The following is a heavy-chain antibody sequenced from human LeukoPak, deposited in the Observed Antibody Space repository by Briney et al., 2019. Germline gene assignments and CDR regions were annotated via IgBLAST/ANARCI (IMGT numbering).Heavy chain of an antibody. V-gene: IGHV3-30-3*01. CDR1: GFTFSSYA. CDR2: ISYDGSNK. Sequence: GRSLRLSCAASGFTFSSYAMHWVRQAPGKGLEWVAVISYDGSNKYYADSVKGRFTISRDNSKNTLYLQMNSLRAEDTAVYYCARDATVVRSYYYYGMDVWGQGTTVTVSS. CDR3: ARDATVVRSYYYYGMDV. J-gene: IGHJ6*02. D-gene: IGHD4-17*01.